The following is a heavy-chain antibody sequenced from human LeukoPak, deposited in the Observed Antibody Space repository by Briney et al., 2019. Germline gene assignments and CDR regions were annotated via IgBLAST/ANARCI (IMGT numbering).Heavy chain of an antibody. CDR3: ARVRRGPGGTSLWRRPETFFDL. V-gene: IGHV3-13*01. CDR1: GFTFSSYD. CDR2: NGTAGDI. J-gene: IGHJ2*01. D-gene: IGHD2-21*01. Sequence: GSPKLPCAASGFTFSSYDMHWARQATGKGLAWGSGNGTAGDINYPGSVKGRFTISRENAKNSLYLQMNSLRAGDTAVYYCARVRRGPGGTSLWRRPETFFDLWGRGTLVTVSS.